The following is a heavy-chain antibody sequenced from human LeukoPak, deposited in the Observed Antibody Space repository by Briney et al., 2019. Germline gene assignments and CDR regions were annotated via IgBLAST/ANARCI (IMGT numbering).Heavy chain of an antibody. CDR2: ISSSGSTI. Sequence: PGGSPRLSCAASGFTFSSYEMNWVRQAPGKGLEWVSYISSSGSTIYYADSVKGRFTISRDNAKNSLYLQMNSLRAEDTAVYYCARITSVTTTFDYWGQGTLVTVSS. V-gene: IGHV3-48*03. CDR1: GFTFSSYE. J-gene: IGHJ4*02. D-gene: IGHD4-17*01. CDR3: ARITSVTTTFDY.